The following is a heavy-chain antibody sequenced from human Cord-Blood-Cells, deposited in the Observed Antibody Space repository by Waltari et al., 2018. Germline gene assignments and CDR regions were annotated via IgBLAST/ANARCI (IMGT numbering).Heavy chain of an antibody. J-gene: IGHJ3*02. CDR3: ARTVSLPDAFDI. CDR1: GGSISSSSYY. D-gene: IGHD4-4*01. CDR2: IYYRGST. Sequence: QLQLQESGPGLVKPSETLSLTCTVSGGSISSSSYYWGWIRQPPGKGLEWIGSIYYRGSTYYTPSLKSRVTISGDTSKNQFALKLSSVTAADTAVYYCARTVSLPDAFDIWGQGTMVTVSS. V-gene: IGHV4-39*01.